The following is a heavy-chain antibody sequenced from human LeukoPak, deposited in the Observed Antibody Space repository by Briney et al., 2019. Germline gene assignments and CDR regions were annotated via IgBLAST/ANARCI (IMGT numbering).Heavy chain of an antibody. CDR2: FDPEDGET. Sequence: ASVTVSCKVSGYTLTELSMHWVRQAPGKGLEWMGGFDPEDGETIYAQKFQGRVTMTEDTSTDTAYMELSSLRSEDTAVYYCATRRGGYCSGGSCLYYDSSGYYYAFDIWGQGTMVTVSS. CDR3: ATRRGGYCSGGSCLYYDSSGYYYAFDI. CDR1: GYTLTELS. D-gene: IGHD2-15*01. V-gene: IGHV1-24*01. J-gene: IGHJ3*02.